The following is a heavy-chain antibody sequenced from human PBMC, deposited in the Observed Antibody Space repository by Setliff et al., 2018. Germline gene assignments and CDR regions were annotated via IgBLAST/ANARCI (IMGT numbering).Heavy chain of an antibody. J-gene: IGHJ3*02. CDR1: GGSISRYH. CDR2: IQTSGTT. V-gene: IGHV4-4*08. Sequence: SETLSLTCTVSGGSISRYHWSWIRQPPGKGLEWIGYIQTSGTTNYNPSLKSRVTISVDTSKNQFSLKLSSVTAADTAVYYCARRGYYYGWGDSNAFDIWGQGTMVTVSS. CDR3: ARRGYYYGWGDSNAFDI. D-gene: IGHD3-10*01.